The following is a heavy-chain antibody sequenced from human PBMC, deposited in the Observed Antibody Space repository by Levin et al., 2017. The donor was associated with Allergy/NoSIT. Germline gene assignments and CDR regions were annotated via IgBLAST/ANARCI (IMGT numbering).Heavy chain of an antibody. Sequence: GGSLRLSFAASGFTFSSYEMNWVRQAPGKGLEWVSYFSSSGSTIYYADSVKGRFTISRDNAKNSLYLQMNSLRAEDTAVYDCARDEEGYWGQGTLVTVSS. J-gene: IGHJ4*02. V-gene: IGHV3-48*03. CDR1: GFTFSSYE. CDR3: ARDEEGY. CDR2: FSSSGSTI.